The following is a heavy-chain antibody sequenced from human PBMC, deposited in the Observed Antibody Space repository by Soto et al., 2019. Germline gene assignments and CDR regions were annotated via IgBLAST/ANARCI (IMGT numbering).Heavy chain of an antibody. D-gene: IGHD2-8*02. CDR3: ARDKITGLFDY. J-gene: IGHJ4*02. V-gene: IGHV4-34*01. CDR1: GGSFSGYY. Sequence: SETLSLPCAVYGGSFSGYYWTWILQPPGTGLEWIGEINHSGSTNYNPSLKSRVTISVDTSKNQFSLKLTSVTAADTAVYYCARDKITGLFDYWGQGTLVTVSS. CDR2: INHSGST.